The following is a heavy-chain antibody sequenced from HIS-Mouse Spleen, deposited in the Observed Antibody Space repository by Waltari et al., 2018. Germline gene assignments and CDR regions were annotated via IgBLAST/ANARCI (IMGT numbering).Heavy chain of an antibody. V-gene: IGHV3-30*04. Sequence: QVQLVESGGGVVQPGRSLRLLCAASGFTFSSYAMHWVRQAPGKGLEWVAVISYDGSNKYYADSVKGRFTISRDNSKNTLYLQMNSLRAEDTAVYYCARRYSGYDLGYWGQGTLVTVSS. CDR3: ARRYSGYDLGY. D-gene: IGHD5-12*01. CDR1: GFTFSSYA. CDR2: ISYDGSNK. J-gene: IGHJ4*02.